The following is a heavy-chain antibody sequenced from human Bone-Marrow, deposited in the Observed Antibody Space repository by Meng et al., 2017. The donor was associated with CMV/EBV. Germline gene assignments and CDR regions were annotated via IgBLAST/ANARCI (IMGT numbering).Heavy chain of an antibody. CDR1: GYTFTGYY. V-gene: IGHV1-2*02. J-gene: IGHJ6*02. Sequence: ASVKVSCKASGYTFTGYYMHWVRQAPGQGLEWMGWINPNSGGANYAQKFQGRVTMTRDKSISTAYMELSRLRSDDTAVYYCARDDRMVRGVIISRYYGMDVWGQGTTVTVSS. D-gene: IGHD3-10*01. CDR3: ARDDRMVRGVIISRYYGMDV. CDR2: INPNSGGA.